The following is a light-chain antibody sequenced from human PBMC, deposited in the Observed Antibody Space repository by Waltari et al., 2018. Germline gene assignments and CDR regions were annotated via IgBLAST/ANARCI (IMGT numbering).Light chain of an antibody. CDR1: KIVSKS. V-gene: IGLV3-21*02. Sequence: SYVVTQAPSVSLAPGQTARRTWVADKIVSKSVPWYLQRPGEAPLFVVFDDNKRPSVIPERLSGTNSGNTATLIISRVEAGDEADYFCQVWDNDSDHVVFGGGTKLTVL. J-gene: IGLJ2*01. CDR3: QVWDNDSDHVV. CDR2: DDN.